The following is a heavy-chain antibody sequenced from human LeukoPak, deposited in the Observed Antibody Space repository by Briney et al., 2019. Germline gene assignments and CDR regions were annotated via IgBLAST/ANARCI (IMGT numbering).Heavy chain of an antibody. CDR2: IYTSGST. J-gene: IGHJ4*02. V-gene: IGHV4-4*07. CDR1: GGSISSYY. Sequence: PSETLSLTCTVSGGSISSYYWNWIRQPAGKGLEWIGRIYTSGSTNYNPSLKSRVTISVDTSKNQFSLKLSSVTAADTAVYYCARGYSSSLEFDYWGQGTLVTVSS. CDR3: ARGYSSSLEFDY. D-gene: IGHD6-6*01.